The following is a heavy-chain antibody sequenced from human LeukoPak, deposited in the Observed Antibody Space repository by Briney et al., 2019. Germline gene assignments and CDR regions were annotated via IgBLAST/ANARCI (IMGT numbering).Heavy chain of an antibody. D-gene: IGHD6-19*01. CDR2: ISGSGGST. Sequence: GGSLRLSCAASGFTFSSYAMSWVRQAPGKGLEWVSAISGSGGSTYYADSVKGRFTISRDNSKNTLYLQMNSLRAEDTAVYYCVKGPQKERYLVGQWLVRAGYFDYWGQGTLVTVSS. CDR3: VKGPQKERYLVGQWLVRAGYFDY. CDR1: GFTFSSYA. V-gene: IGHV3-23*01. J-gene: IGHJ4*02.